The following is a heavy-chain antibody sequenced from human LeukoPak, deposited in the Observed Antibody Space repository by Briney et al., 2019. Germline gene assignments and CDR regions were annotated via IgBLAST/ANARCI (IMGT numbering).Heavy chain of an antibody. J-gene: IGHJ4*02. CDR2: IKQDGSEK. D-gene: IGHD1-26*01. CDR3: ARGHPRELFPFDY. Sequence: PGGSLRLSCAASGFTFSSYWMSWVRQAPGKGLEWVANIKQDGSEKYYVDSVKGRFTISRDNAKNSLYLQMNSLRAEDTAVYYCARGHPRELFPFDYWGQGTLVTVSS. V-gene: IGHV3-7*01. CDR1: GFTFSSYW.